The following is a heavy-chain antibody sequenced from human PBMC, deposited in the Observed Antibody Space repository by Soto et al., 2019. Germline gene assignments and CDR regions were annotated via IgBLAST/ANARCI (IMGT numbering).Heavy chain of an antibody. V-gene: IGHV2-5*01. J-gene: IGHJ4*02. CDR1: GFSLTTSAVA. CDR3: VRRYDPYYFDY. Sequence: QITLQESGPTLVKPTQTLTLTCTFSGFSLTTSAVAVGWIRQPPGKALEWLAIVYGSDDKFYSPSLKSRLTITKDTPKNQVVLTLTTMDPVDTATYSCVRRYDPYYFDYWGQGTLVTVSS. CDR2: VYGSDDK. D-gene: IGHD1-1*01.